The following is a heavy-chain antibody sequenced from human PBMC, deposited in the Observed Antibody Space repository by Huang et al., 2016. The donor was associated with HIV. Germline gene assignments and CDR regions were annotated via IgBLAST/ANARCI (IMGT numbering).Heavy chain of an antibody. CDR1: GYTFTNSG. D-gene: IGHD3-22*01. CDR3: ARDSGYYYGDAFDF. Sequence: QVQLVQSGAEVKKPGASVKVSCKASGYTFTNSGISWGRQAPGQGFEWMGWISGHSGNTKYAQKLQGRVTMTTDTSRTMTTVYMELRSLRSDDTAVYYCARDSGYYYGDAFDFWGQGTMVTVSS. CDR2: ISGHSGNT. J-gene: IGHJ3*01. V-gene: IGHV1-18*04.